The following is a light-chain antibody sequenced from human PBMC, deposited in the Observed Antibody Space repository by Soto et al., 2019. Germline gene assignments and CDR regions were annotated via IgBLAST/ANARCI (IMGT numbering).Light chain of an antibody. CDR3: HQSGNSYT. J-gene: IGKJ2*01. Sequence: ENVLKQSPGTLSLSPGERATLSCRASQSVSTNYLAWYQQKPGQAPRLLIYGASSRATGIPARFSGSGSGTDFTLTISSLEPEDFAVYYCHQSGNSYTFGQGTK. V-gene: IGKV3-20*01. CDR1: QSVSTNY. CDR2: GAS.